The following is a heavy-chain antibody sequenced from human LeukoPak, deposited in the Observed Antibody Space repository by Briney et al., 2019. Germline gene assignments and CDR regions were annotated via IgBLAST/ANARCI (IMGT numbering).Heavy chain of an antibody. CDR3: ARVGYYYDSSGYYHQYFDY. Sequence: PGGSLRLSCAASGFTFSSYWMSWVRQPPGKGLEWIGSIYYSGSTYYNPSLKSRVTISVDTSKSQFSLKLSPVTAADTAVYYCARVGYYYDSSGYYHQYFDYWGQGTLVTVSS. J-gene: IGHJ4*02. CDR2: IYYSGST. CDR1: GFTFSSYW. D-gene: IGHD3-22*01. V-gene: IGHV4-39*07.